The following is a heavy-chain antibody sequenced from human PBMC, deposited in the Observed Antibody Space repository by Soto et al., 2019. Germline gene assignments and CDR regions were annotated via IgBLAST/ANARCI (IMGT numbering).Heavy chain of an antibody. CDR3: AREGRNEYSSSSFDY. CDR2: IIPIFGTA. D-gene: IGHD6-6*01. Sequence: SVKVSCKASGGTFSSYAISWVRQAPGQGLEWMGGIIPIFGTANYAQKFQGRVTITADESTSTAYMELSSLRSEDTAVYYCAREGRNEYSSSSFDYWGQGTLVTVSS. CDR1: GGTFSSYA. V-gene: IGHV1-69*13. J-gene: IGHJ4*02.